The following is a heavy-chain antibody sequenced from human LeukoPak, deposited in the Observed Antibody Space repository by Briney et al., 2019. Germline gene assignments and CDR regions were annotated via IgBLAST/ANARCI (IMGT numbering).Heavy chain of an antibody. V-gene: IGHV4-34*01. D-gene: IGHD6-19*01. CDR2: INHSGST. Sequence: SETLSLTCAVYGGSFGGYYWSWIRQPPGKGLEWIGEINHSGSTNYNPSLKSRVTISVDTSKNQFSLKLSSVTAADTAVYYCARDGSGFDYWGQGTLVTVSS. CDR3: ARDGSGFDY. J-gene: IGHJ4*02. CDR1: GGSFGGYY.